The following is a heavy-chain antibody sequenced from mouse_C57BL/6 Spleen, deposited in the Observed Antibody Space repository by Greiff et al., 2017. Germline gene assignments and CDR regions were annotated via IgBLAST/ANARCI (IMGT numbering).Heavy chain of an antibody. V-gene: IGHV5-17*01. J-gene: IGHJ3*01. CDR3: ERADWFAY. CDR2: ISSGSSTI. CDR1: GFTFSDYG. Sequence: EVQVVESGGGLVKPGGSLKLSCAASGFTFSDYGMHWVRQAPEKGLEWVAYISSGSSTIYYAATVTGGFTISRDNAENNLFRQMTSLRSEDTAMYYCERADWFAYWGKGNLVTVSA.